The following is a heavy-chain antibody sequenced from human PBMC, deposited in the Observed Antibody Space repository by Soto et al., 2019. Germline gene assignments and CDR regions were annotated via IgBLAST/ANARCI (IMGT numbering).Heavy chain of an antibody. Sequence: QLQLQESGPGLVKPSETLSLTCTSSGDSISDSSFYWAWIRQPPGKGLEWIGSIYYKGCTKYNPSLESRVTITVDTSRNQFSLRLSSVTAADTAVYFCARHPDYGGNYYYYGMDVWGPGTTVIVSS. D-gene: IGHD4-17*01. J-gene: IGHJ6*02. V-gene: IGHV4-39*01. CDR1: GDSISDSSFY. CDR2: IYYKGCT. CDR3: ARHPDYGGNYYYYGMDV.